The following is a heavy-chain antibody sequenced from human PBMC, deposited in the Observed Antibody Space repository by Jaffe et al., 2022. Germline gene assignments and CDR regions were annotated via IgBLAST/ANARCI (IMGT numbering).Heavy chain of an antibody. CDR1: GFTFSSYG. J-gene: IGHJ5*02. CDR3: AKDLITMVRGPNWFDP. D-gene: IGHD3-10*01. V-gene: IGHV3-30*02. Sequence: QVQLVESGGGVVQPGGSLRLSCAASGFTFSSYGMHWVRQAPGKGLEWVAFIRYDGSNKYYADSVKGRFTISRDNSKNTLYLQMNSLRAEDTAVYYCAKDLITMVRGPNWFDPWGQGTLVTVSS. CDR2: IRYDGSNK.